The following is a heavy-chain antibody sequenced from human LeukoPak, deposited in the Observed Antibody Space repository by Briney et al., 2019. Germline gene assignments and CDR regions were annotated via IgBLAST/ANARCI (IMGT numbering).Heavy chain of an antibody. J-gene: IGHJ4*02. V-gene: IGHV4-59*01. CDR1: GGSISSYY. CDR3: AAFYSSSSVGFDY. Sequence: SETLSLTCTVSGGSISSYYWSWIRQPPGKGLEWIGYIYYSGSANYNPSLKSRVTISVDTSKNQFSLKLSSVTAADTAVYYCAAFYSSSSVGFDYWGQGTLVTVSS. CDR2: IYYSGSA. D-gene: IGHD6-6*01.